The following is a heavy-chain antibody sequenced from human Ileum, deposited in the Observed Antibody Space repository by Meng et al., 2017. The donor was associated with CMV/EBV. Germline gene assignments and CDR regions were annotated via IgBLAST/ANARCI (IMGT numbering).Heavy chain of an antibody. Sequence: GQLVAAGGGVVQPGGSLRLSCAVSGLTFSSYGMHWVRQAPGKGLEWVAFVRSDGSNKYYADSVKGRFTISRDNSENTLFLQMNSLRADDTAVYYCSSLGDYWGQGTLVTVSS. CDR2: VRSDGSNK. D-gene: IGHD3-16*01. CDR3: SSLGDY. J-gene: IGHJ4*02. V-gene: IGHV3-30*02. CDR1: GLTFSSYG.